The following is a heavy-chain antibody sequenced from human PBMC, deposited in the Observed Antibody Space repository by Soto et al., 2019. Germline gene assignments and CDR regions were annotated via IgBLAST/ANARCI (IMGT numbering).Heavy chain of an antibody. J-gene: IGHJ5*02. Sequence: SETLSLTCTVSGGSVNSYYWNWIRQPPGKGLEWIGYMYYRGTTKYNPSFQSRVTISIDTSKNQFSLKLNSVTAADTAVYYCATTGGYSFGDMGVDPWGQGTLVTVSS. CDR1: GGSVNSYY. CDR2: MYYRGTT. D-gene: IGHD5-18*01. CDR3: ATTGGYSFGDMGVDP. V-gene: IGHV4-59*02.